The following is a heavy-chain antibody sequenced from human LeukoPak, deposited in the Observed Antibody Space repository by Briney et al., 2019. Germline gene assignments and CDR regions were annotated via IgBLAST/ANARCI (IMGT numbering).Heavy chain of an antibody. V-gene: IGHV3-48*04. CDR2: ISSSGSTI. CDR3: ARPGGHSSSWYTDDAFDI. J-gene: IGHJ3*02. Sequence: GGSLRLSCAASGFTFSSYGMHWVRQAPGKGLEWVSYISSSGSTIYYADSVKGRFTISRDNAKNSLYLQMNSLRAEDTAVYYCARPGGHSSSWYTDDAFDIWGQGTMVTVSS. CDR1: GFTFSSYG. D-gene: IGHD6-13*01.